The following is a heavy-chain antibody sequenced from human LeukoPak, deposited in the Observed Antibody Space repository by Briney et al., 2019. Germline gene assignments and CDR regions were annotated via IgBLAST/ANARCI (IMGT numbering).Heavy chain of an antibody. CDR2: ISAYNGNT. Sequence: ASVKVFCKASGYTFTSYGISWVRQAPGQGLEWMGWISAYNGNTNYAQKLQGRVTMTTDTSTSTAYMELRSLRSDDTAVYYCARGGNSRFLGTSIHYYYYGMDVWGQGTTVTVS. J-gene: IGHJ6*02. CDR1: GYTFTSYG. CDR3: ARGGNSRFLGTSIHYYYYGMDV. D-gene: IGHD3-3*01. V-gene: IGHV1-18*01.